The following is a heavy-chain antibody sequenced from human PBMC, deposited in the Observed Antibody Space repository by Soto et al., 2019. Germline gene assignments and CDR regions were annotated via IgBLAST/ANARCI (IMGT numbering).Heavy chain of an antibody. CDR1: GFTFSSYG. CDR2: ISYDGSNK. Sequence: GGSLRLSCAASGFTFSSYGMHWVRQAPGKGLEWVAVISYDGSNKYYADSVKGRFTISRDNSKNTLYLQMNSLRAEDTAVYYCAKDFTQVHDAFDIWGQGTMVTGSS. V-gene: IGHV3-30*18. J-gene: IGHJ3*02. CDR3: AKDFTQVHDAFDI. D-gene: IGHD1-1*01.